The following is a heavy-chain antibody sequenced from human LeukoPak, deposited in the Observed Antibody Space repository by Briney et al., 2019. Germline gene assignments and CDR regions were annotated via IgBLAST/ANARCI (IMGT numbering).Heavy chain of an antibody. Sequence: ASVKVSCKASGYTFTGYYMHWLRQAPGQGLEWMGGINPNGGGTNYLQKFQGRLSMANHTSISTAYMELSRLRSDDTALYYCAILTTTQQSPPWGQGTLVTVSS. V-gene: IGHV1-2*02. D-gene: IGHD1-1*01. CDR2: INPNGGGT. CDR1: GYTFTGYY. J-gene: IGHJ5*02. CDR3: AILTTTQQSPP.